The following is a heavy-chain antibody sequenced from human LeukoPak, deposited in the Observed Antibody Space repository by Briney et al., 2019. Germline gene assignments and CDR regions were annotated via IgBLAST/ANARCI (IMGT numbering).Heavy chain of an antibody. Sequence: PGGSLRLSCAASGFTFSSYEMNWVRQAPGKGLEWVSYISSSGSTIYYADSMKGRFTISRDNAKNSLYLQMNSLRAEDTAVYYCARGSYYDSSGYYYYWGQGTLVTVSS. V-gene: IGHV3-48*03. CDR1: GFTFSSYE. CDR2: ISSSGSTI. D-gene: IGHD3-22*01. J-gene: IGHJ4*02. CDR3: ARGSYYDSSGYYYY.